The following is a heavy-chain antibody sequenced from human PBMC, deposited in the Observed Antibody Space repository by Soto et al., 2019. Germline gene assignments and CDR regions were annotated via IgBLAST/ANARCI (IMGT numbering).Heavy chain of an antibody. D-gene: IGHD2-2*01. J-gene: IGHJ4*02. V-gene: IGHV4-39*01. CDR2: IYYSGST. CDR1: GGSISSSSYY. Sequence: SETLSLTCTVSGGSISSSSYYWGWIRQPPGKGLEWIGSIYYSGSTYYNPSLKSRVTISVDTSKNQFSLKLSSVTAADTAVYYCASSPYIVVVPAALTTFDYWGQGTLGTVSS. CDR3: ASSPYIVVVPAALTTFDY.